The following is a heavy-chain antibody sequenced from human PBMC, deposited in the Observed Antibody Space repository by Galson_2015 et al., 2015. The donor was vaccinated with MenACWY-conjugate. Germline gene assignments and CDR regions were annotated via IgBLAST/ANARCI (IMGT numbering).Heavy chain of an antibody. CDR3: ARDLGFYCSHNDCYSPY. CDR1: GFTFNNYW. J-gene: IGHJ4*02. V-gene: IGHV3-7*03. CDR2: IKQDGSEK. D-gene: IGHD2-15*01. Sequence: SLRLSCAASGFTFNNYWMSWVRQVPGKEPEWVANIKQDGSEKYYVDSVRGRFTISGDNAKSSLFLQMNSLRAEDTAVYYCARDLGFYCSHNDCYSPYWGQGTLVTVSS.